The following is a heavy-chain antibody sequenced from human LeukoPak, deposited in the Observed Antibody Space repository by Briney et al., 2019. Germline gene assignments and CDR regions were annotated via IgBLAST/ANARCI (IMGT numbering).Heavy chain of an antibody. CDR3: AREAGRGIAAAGIDY. V-gene: IGHV3-30*02. D-gene: IGHD6-13*01. CDR1: GFTFSSYG. J-gene: IGHJ4*02. Sequence: GGSLRLSCAASGFTFSSYGLHWFRQAPGKGLQWVASMRSGVSNEYYADSVKGRFTISRDSSKNTLYLQMNSLRAEDTAVYYCAREAGRGIAAAGIDYGGQGTLVTVSS. CDR2: MRSGVSNE.